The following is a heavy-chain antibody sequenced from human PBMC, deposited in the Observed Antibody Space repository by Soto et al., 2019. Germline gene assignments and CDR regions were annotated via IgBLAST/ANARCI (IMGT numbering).Heavy chain of an antibody. Sequence: ASVTVSCKASGYTFTSYYMHWVRQAPGQGLEWMGIINPSGGSTSYAQKFQGRVTISVDTSKNQFSLKLSSVTAADTAVYYCARVNYDFWSGPAPYYYYYGMDVWGQGTTVTVSS. CDR1: GYTFTSYY. J-gene: IGHJ6*02. CDR3: ARVNYDFWSGPAPYYYYYGMDV. V-gene: IGHV1-46*01. D-gene: IGHD3-3*01. CDR2: INPSGGST.